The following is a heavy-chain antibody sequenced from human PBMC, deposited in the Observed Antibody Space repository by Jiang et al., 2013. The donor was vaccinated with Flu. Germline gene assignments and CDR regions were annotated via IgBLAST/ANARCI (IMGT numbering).Heavy chain of an antibody. CDR1: GFTFSSYA. Sequence: QLVESGGGLVQPGGSLRLSCAASGFTFSSYAMSWVRQAPGKGLEWVSAISGSGGSTYYADSVKGRFTISRDNSKNTLYLQMNSLRAEDTAVYYCAKDYYDSSGRGDDAFDIWGQGTMVTVSS. CDR3: AKDYYDSSGRGDDAFDI. D-gene: IGHD3-22*01. J-gene: IGHJ3*02. V-gene: IGHV3-23*04. CDR2: ISGSGGST.